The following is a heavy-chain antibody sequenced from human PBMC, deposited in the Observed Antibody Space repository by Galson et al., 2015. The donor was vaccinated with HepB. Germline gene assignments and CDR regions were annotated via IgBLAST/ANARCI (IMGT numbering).Heavy chain of an antibody. CDR3: ARVRKSRGTHPIDY. Sequence: QVQLQESGPGLVKPSETLSLTCTVSGGSISSYYWSWIRQPPGKGLEWIGYIYYSGSTNYNPSLKSRVTISVDTSKNQFSLKLSSVTAADTAVYYCARVRKSRGTHPIDYWGQGTLVTVSS. CDR1: GGSISSYY. D-gene: IGHD3-10*01. V-gene: IGHV4-59*01. CDR2: IYYSGST. J-gene: IGHJ4*02.